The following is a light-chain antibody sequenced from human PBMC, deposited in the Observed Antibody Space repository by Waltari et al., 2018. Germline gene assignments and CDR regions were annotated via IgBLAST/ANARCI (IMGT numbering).Light chain of an antibody. CDR2: AAS. Sequence: SPGMSICFAFSQKKPEKSPNLLFYAASTLQRGVPSVFSGSGSGKDFTLTISCLQSEDFATYYCQQYYSYPRTFGQGTKVEIK. J-gene: IGKJ1*01. CDR1: PGMSIC. CDR3: QQYYSYPRT. V-gene: IGKV1-8*01.